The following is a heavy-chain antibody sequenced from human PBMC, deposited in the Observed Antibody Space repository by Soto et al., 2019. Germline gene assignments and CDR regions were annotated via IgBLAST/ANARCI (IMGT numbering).Heavy chain of an antibody. D-gene: IGHD5-12*01. V-gene: IGHV1-18*04. CDR1: GYTFTSYG. J-gene: IGHJ4*02. Sequence: ASVKVSCKASGYTFTSYGISWVRQAPGQGLEWMGWISPYNGDTNYARKLQGRVTMTRDTSTSTAYMEMSSLTFDDTAVYYCARHSGYDYVFDYWGQGTLVPVSS. CDR3: ARHSGYDYVFDY. CDR2: ISPYNGDT.